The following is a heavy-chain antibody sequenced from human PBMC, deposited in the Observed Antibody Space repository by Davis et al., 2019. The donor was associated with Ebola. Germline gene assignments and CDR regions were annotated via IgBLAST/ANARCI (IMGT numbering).Heavy chain of an antibody. D-gene: IGHD3-3*01. CDR1: GFALSSYA. J-gene: IGHJ6*04. CDR2: ISGSGGST. V-gene: IGHV3-23*01. CDR3: AKGSVTIFGVAPDYYGMDV. Sequence: PGGSLRLSCAASGFALSSYAMSWVRQARGKGLEWVSGISGSGGSTYYADSVKGRFTISRDNSKNTLYLQMNSLRAEDTAVYYCAKGSVTIFGVAPDYYGMDVWGKGTTVTVSS.